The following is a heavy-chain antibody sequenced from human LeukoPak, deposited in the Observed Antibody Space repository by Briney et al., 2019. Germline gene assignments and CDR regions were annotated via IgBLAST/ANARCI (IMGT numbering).Heavy chain of an antibody. CDR3: ARVPRDYYDSSGYYFDY. CDR2: IYYSGST. CDR1: GGSISSGDYY. J-gene: IGHJ4*02. V-gene: IGHV4-30-4*01. D-gene: IGHD3-22*01. Sequence: SETLSLTCTVSGGSISSGDYYWSWIRQPPGKGLEWIGYIYYSGSTYYNPSLKSRVTISVDTSKNQSSLKLSSVTAADTAVYYCARVPRDYYDSSGYYFDYWGQGTLVTVSS.